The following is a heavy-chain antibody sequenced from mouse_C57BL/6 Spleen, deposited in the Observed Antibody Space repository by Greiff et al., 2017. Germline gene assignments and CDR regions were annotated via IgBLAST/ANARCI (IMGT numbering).Heavy chain of an antibody. CDR3: ARSNWDEDYYAMDY. CDR1: GYSITSGYD. CDR2: ISYSGST. D-gene: IGHD4-1*01. Sequence: EVMLVESGPGMVKPSQSLSLTCTVTGYSITSGYDWHWIRHFPGNKLEWMGYISYSGSTNYNPSLKSRISITHDTSKNHFFLKLNSVTTEDTATYYCARSNWDEDYYAMDYWGQGTSVTVSS. J-gene: IGHJ4*01. V-gene: IGHV3-1*01.